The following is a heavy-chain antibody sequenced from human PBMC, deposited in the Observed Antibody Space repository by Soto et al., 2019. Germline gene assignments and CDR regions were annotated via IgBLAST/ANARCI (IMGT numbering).Heavy chain of an antibody. J-gene: IGHJ6*02. CDR2: IIPIFGTA. CDR1: GGTFSSYA. Sequence: QVQLVQSGAEVKKPGSSVKVSCKAPGGTFSSYAISWVRQAPGQGLEWMGGIIPIFGTAKYAQKFQDRVTITADESTSTGYMELSSVRSEDTAVYYCARSQGGSSSLDIYYYYYYGMDVWGQGTKVTVSS. V-gene: IGHV1-69*01. CDR3: ARSQGGSSSLDIYYYYYYGMDV. D-gene: IGHD2-15*01.